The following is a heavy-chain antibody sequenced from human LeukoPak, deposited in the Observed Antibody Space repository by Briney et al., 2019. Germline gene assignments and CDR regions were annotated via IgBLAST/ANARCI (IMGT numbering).Heavy chain of an antibody. Sequence: PSETLSLTCTVSGGSISSSSYYWGWIRQPPGKGLEWIGSIYYSGSTYYNPSLKSRVTISVDTSKNQFSLKLSSVTAADTAVYYCARTSGSYYNPTYFDYWGQGTLVTVSS. V-gene: IGHV4-39*01. CDR2: IYYSGST. J-gene: IGHJ4*02. D-gene: IGHD3-10*01. CDR3: ARTSGSYYNPTYFDY. CDR1: GGSISSSSYY.